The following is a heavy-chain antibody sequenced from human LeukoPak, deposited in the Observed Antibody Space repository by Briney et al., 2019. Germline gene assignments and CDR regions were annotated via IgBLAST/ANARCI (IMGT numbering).Heavy chain of an antibody. D-gene: IGHD3-10*01. J-gene: IGHJ4*02. CDR2: IWSGGSNK. Sequence: GGSVTLSCSASGFTFSYFGIHWLGPAPGKGREGVAVIWSGGSNKYYADSVKGRFTISRDNSTKTLYLQMNSLRVEDTAVYYCVRASGSFDYWGQGTLVTVSS. CDR1: GFTFSYFG. V-gene: IGHV3-33*01. CDR3: VRASGSFDY.